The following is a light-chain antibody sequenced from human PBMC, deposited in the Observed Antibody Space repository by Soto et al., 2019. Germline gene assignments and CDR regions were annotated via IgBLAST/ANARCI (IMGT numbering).Light chain of an antibody. Sequence: AIQMTQSPSSLSASVGDRVIIPCRSSQGIRNDIGWYQQKPGKAPSLLIYAASSLQGGVPSRFSGSGSGTEFTLTISSLQPEDFAPYYCLQNYNFPLTFGGGTKVDIK. V-gene: IGKV1-6*01. CDR2: AAS. J-gene: IGKJ4*01. CDR3: LQNYNFPLT. CDR1: QGIRND.